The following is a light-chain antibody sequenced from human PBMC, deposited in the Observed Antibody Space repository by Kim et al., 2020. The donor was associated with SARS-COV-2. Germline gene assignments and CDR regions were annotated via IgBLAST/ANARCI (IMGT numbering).Light chain of an antibody. Sequence: ATVGDRVTMPCRASQSISSWLAWYQQKPGTAPKLLIYKAYSLESGVPSRFSGSGSGTEFTLTISSLQPDDFATYYCQQYNSYPWTFGQGTKVDIK. J-gene: IGKJ1*01. CDR1: QSISSW. CDR3: QQYNSYPWT. CDR2: KAY. V-gene: IGKV1-5*03.